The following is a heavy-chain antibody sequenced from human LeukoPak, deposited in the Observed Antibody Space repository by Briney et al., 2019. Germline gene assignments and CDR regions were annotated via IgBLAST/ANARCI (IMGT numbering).Heavy chain of an antibody. J-gene: IGHJ5*02. CDR1: GFTFSSYE. CDR2: ISSSGSTI. D-gene: IGHD3-10*01. V-gene: IGHV3-48*03. Sequence: GGSLRLSCAASGFTFSSYEMNWVRQAPGKGLEWVSYISSSGSTIYYADSVKGRFTISRDNAKNSLYLQMNSLRAEDTAVYYCARESYYYGSGSRRGFDPWGQGTLVTVSS. CDR3: ARESYYYGSGSRRGFDP.